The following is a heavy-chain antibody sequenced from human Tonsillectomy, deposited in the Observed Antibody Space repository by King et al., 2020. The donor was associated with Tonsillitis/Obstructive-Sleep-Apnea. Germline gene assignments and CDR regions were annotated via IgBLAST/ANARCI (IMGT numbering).Heavy chain of an antibody. CDR2: LYIGGNT. J-gene: IGHJ4*02. D-gene: IGHD2-2*01. CDR3: AGDHGRSQLFH. Sequence: VQLVESGGGLVQPGGSLRLSCAASGFTVSANYMSWVRQAPGKGLEWVSLLYIGGNTYYADSVTGRFTISRDNSKNTVYLQMENLRAEDTAVYYCAGDHGRSQLFHWGRGTLVTVSS. CDR1: GFTVSANY. V-gene: IGHV3-66*01.